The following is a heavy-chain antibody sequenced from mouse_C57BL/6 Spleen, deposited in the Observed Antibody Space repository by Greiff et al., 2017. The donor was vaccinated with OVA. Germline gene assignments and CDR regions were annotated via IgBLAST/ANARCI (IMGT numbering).Heavy chain of an antibody. V-gene: IGHV1-64*01. CDR1: GYTFTSYW. J-gene: IGHJ4*01. CDR3: ASAIYGSSYDYAMDY. Sequence: QVQLQQPGAELVKPGASVKLSCKASGYTFTSYWMHWVKQRPGQGLEWIGMIHPNSGSTNYNEKFKSKATLTVDQSSSTAYMQLSSLTSEDSAVYYCASAIYGSSYDYAMDYWGQGTSVTVSS. D-gene: IGHD1-1*01. CDR2: IHPNSGST.